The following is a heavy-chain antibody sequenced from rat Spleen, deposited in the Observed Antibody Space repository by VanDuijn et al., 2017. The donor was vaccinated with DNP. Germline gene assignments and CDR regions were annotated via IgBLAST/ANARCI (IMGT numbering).Heavy chain of an antibody. V-gene: IGHV5-22*01. CDR3: VRWNSGHFDY. CDR2: IGSPAYAP. J-gene: IGHJ2*01. D-gene: IGHD4-3*01. Sequence: EVQLVESGGGLVQPGRSLKLSCAASGVTFSDYNMAWVRQAPAKGLEWVAYIGSPAYAPYYGDSVKGRFTISRDNAKSTLYLQMNSLRSEDMATYYCVRWNSGHFDYWGQGVMVTVSS. CDR1: GVTFSDYN.